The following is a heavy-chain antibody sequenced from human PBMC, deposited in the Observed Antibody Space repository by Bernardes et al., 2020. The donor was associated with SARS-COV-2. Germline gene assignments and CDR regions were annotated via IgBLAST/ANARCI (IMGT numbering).Heavy chain of an antibody. CDR2: ISSSSSYI. V-gene: IGHV3-21*01. D-gene: IGHD3-10*01. J-gene: IGHJ4*02. CDR3: ARIGEGLLWFGAIDY. Sequence: GGSLRLSCAASGFTFSSYSMNWVRQAPGKGLEWVSSISSSSSYIYYADSVKGRFTISRDNAKNSLYLQMNSLRAEDTAVYYCARIGEGLLWFGAIDYWGQGALVTVSS. CDR1: GFTFSSYS.